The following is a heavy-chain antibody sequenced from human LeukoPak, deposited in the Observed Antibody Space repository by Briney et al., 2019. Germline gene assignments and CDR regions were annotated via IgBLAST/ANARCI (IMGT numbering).Heavy chain of an antibody. V-gene: IGHV4-59*01. CDR3: ARVRGERPNWFDP. J-gene: IGHJ5*02. CDR2: VFYSGRT. D-gene: IGHD3-10*01. Sequence: SETLSLTCSVSGGSISSYYWNWIRQPPGKGLEWIGYVFYSGRTSYNPSLKSRVTISVDTSKNQFSLKLSSVTAADTAVYYCARVRGERPNWFDPWGQGTLVTVSS. CDR1: GGSISSYY.